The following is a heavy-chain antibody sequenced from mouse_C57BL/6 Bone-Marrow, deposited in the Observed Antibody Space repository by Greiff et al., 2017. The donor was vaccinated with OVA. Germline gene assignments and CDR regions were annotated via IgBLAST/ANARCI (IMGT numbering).Heavy chain of an antibody. CDR3: ARQAWLLRLYAMDY. Sequence: DVKLQESGGDLVKPGGSLKLSCAASGFTFSSYGMSWVRQTPDKRLEWVATISSGGSYTYYPDSVKGRFTISRDNAKNTLYLQMSSLKSEDTAMYYCARQAWLLRLYAMDYWGQGTSVTVSS. J-gene: IGHJ4*01. CDR2: ISSGGSYT. V-gene: IGHV5-6*02. CDR1: GFTFSSYG. D-gene: IGHD2-3*01.